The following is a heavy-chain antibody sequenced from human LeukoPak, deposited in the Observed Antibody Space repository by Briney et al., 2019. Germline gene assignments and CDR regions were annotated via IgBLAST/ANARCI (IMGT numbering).Heavy chain of an antibody. CDR1: GFSFSTSW. V-gene: IGHV3-53*01. D-gene: IGHD2-15*01. J-gene: IGHJ4*02. Sequence: GGSLRLSCAASGFSFSTSWMHWVRQVPGRGLEWVSFIYSGGSTYYADSVRGRFIISKDNSKNTLYLQMNSLRAEDTAVYYCARRAGSYSHSYDYWGQGTPVTVSS. CDR3: ARRAGSYSHSYDY. CDR2: IYSGGST.